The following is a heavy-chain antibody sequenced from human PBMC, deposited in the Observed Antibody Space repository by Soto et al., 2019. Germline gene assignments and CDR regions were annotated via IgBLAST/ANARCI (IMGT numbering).Heavy chain of an antibody. CDR2: IFYSGST. D-gene: IGHD3-10*01. V-gene: IGHV4-31*03. CDR1: GGSISSGRYY. CDR3: ARGRVSMVRGRNWYYYYMDV. J-gene: IGHJ6*03. Sequence: SETLSLTCTVSGGSISSGRYYWSWLRQHPGKGLEWIGHIFYSGSTYYNPSLKSRVTISVDTSKNQFSLKLSSVTAADTAVYYCARGRVSMVRGRNWYYYYMDVWGKGTTGTVS.